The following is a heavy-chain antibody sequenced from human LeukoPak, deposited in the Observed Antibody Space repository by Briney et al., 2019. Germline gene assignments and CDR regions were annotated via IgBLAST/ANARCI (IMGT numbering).Heavy chain of an antibody. J-gene: IGHJ4*02. D-gene: IGHD2-15*01. Sequence: GGSLRLSCAASGFTVSNNYMHWVRQVPGKGLVWVSRINGDESSTTYADSVKGRFTISRDNAKNTLYLQMNTLRAEDTAVYYCARVRDCGGGSCFSYLDYWGQGTLVTVSS. CDR2: INGDESST. CDR3: ARVRDCGGGSCFSYLDY. V-gene: IGHV3-74*01. CDR1: GFTVSNNY.